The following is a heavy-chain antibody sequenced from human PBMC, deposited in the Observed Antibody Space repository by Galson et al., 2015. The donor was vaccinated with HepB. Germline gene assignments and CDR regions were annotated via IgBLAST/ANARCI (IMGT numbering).Heavy chain of an antibody. V-gene: IGHV3-23*01. CDR1: GFSFSSYA. CDR2: ISASGGYK. Sequence: SLRLSCAASGFSFSSYAMNWVRQAPGKGLEWVSAISASGGYKFYAASVKGRFIISRDSSKNTYLQLNSLRAEDTAVYYCAKAAGPWLRDQAPQFDLWGQGTLVTVSS. CDR3: AKAAGPWLRDQAPQFDL. D-gene: IGHD5-12*01. J-gene: IGHJ5*02.